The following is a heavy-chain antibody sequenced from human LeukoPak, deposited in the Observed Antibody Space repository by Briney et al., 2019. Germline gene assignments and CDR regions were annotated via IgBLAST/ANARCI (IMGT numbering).Heavy chain of an antibody. CDR2: ISSSSSYI. V-gene: IGHV3-21*01. J-gene: IGHJ4*02. Sequence: KSGGSLRLSCAAPGFTFSSYSMNWVRQAPGKGLEWVSSISSSSSYIYYADSVKGRFTISRDNAKNSLYLQMNSLRAEDTAVYYCARGLSGHYDFWSGSLYYFDYWGQGTLVTVSS. CDR3: ARGLSGHYDFWSGSLYYFDY. D-gene: IGHD3-3*01. CDR1: GFTFSSYS.